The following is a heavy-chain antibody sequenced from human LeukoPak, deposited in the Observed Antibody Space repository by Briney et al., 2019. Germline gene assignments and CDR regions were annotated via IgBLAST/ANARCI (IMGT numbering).Heavy chain of an antibody. D-gene: IGHD1-26*01. CDR3: ARGRSGSYYPDY. J-gene: IGHJ4*02. CDR2: IYYSGST. Sequence: PSETLSLTCTVSGGSISSYYWNWIRQPPGKGLEWFGYIYYSGSTNYNPSLKSRVTISVDTSKNQFSLKLSSVTAADTAVYYCARGRSGSYYPDYWGQGTLVTVSS. V-gene: IGHV4-59*01. CDR1: GGSISSYY.